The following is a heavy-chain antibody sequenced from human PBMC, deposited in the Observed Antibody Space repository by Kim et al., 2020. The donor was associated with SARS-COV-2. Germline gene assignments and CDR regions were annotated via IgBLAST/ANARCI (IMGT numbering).Heavy chain of an antibody. CDR3: ARDKPPFLGSSWYSGVNAFWFDP. D-gene: IGHD6-13*01. CDR1: GFTFSSYA. Sequence: GGSLRLSCAASGFTFSSYAMHWVRQAPGKGLEWVAVISYDGSNKYYADSVKGRFTISRDNSKNTLYLQMNSLRAEDTAVYYCARDKPPFLGSSWYSGVNAFWFDPWGQGTLVTVSS. V-gene: IGHV3-30-3*01. J-gene: IGHJ5*02. CDR2: ISYDGSNK.